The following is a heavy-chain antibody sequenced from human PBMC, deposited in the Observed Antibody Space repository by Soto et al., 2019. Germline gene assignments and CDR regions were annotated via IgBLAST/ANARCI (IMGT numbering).Heavy chain of an antibody. D-gene: IGHD1-26*01. CDR1: GGSISSGGYY. J-gene: IGHJ4*02. V-gene: IGHV4-31*03. CDR3: ARDQHGGYVY. CDR2: IYYSGST. Sequence: PSETLSLTCTVSGGSISSGGYYWSWIRQHPGKGLEWNGYIYYSGSTYYNPSLKSRVTISVDTSKNQFSLKLSSVTAADTAVYYCARDQHGGYVYWGQGTLVTVSS.